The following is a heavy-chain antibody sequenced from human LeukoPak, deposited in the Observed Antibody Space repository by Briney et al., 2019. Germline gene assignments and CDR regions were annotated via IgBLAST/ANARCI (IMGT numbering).Heavy chain of an antibody. V-gene: IGHV4-39*07. J-gene: IGHJ6*03. Sequence: NASETLSLTCTVSGGSISSSSYYWGWIRQPPGKGLEWIGSIYYSGSTYYNPSLKSRVTISVDTSKNQFSLKLSSVTAADTAVYYCARERITDYYYYMDVWGKGITVTISS. CDR2: IYYSGST. D-gene: IGHD2-15*01. CDR3: ARERITDYYYYMDV. CDR1: GGSISSSSYY.